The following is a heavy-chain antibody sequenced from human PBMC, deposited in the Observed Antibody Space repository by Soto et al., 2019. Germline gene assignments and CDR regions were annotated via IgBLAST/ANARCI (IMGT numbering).Heavy chain of an antibody. CDR3: ARDSLRFLEWLPDYYYGLDV. CDR1: GGSVSSGSYY. CDR2: IYYSGST. D-gene: IGHD3-3*01. Sequence: SLTCTVSGGSVSSGSYYWSWIRQPPGKGLEWIGYIYYSGSTNYNPSLKSRVTISVDTSKNQFSLKLSSVTAADTAVYYCARDSLRFLEWLPDYYYGLDVWGRGTTVTVSS. V-gene: IGHV4-61*01. J-gene: IGHJ6*02.